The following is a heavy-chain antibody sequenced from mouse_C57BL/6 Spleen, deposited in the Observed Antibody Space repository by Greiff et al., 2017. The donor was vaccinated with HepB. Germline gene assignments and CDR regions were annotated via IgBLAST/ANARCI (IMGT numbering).Heavy chain of an antibody. CDR2: INPDSSTI. V-gene: IGHV4-1*01. J-gene: IGHJ4*01. CDR1: GVDFSRYW. D-gene: IGHD1-1*01. Sequence: GVDFSRYWMSWVRRAPGKGLEWIGEINPDSSTINYAPSLKDKFIISRDNAKNTLYLQMSKVRSEDTALYYCAKSSLYAMDYWGQGTSVTVSS. CDR3: AKSSLYAMDY.